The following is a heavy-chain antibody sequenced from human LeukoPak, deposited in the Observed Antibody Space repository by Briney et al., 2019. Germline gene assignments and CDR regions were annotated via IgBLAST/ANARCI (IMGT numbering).Heavy chain of an antibody. CDR3: AELGITMIGGV. Sequence: GGSLRLSCAASGFTFSSYKMNWVRQAPGKGLERVSYISSSGSTISYADSVKGRFTISRDNAKNSLYLQMNSQRAEDTAVYYCAELGITMIGGVWGKGTTVTISS. CDR2: ISSSGSTI. V-gene: IGHV3-48*03. D-gene: IGHD3-10*02. CDR1: GFTFSSYK. J-gene: IGHJ6*04.